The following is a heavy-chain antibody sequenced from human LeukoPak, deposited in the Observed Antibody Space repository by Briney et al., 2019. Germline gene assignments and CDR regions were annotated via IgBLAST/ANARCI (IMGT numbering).Heavy chain of an antibody. J-gene: IGHJ6*02. Sequence: GGSLRLSCAASGFTFSRYWMSWVRQAPGKGLEWVANIKQDEIEKYFVDSVKGQFTLSRENAKNSLYLQMNSLRAEDTAVYYCARDKGIVVVIQFGMDVWGQGTTVTVSS. V-gene: IGHV3-7*01. CDR3: ARDKGIVVVIQFGMDV. D-gene: IGHD3-22*01. CDR2: IKQDEIEK. CDR1: GFTFSRYW.